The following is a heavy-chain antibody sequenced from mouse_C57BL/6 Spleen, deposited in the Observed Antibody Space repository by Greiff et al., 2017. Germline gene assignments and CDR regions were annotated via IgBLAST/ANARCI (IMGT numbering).Heavy chain of an antibody. CDR1: GFTFSDYY. CDR3: AREIDYYGSSSMDY. CDR2: INYDGSST. Sequence: VQLVESEGGLVQPGSSMKLSCTASGFTFSDYYMAWVRQVPEKGLEWVANINYDGSSTYYLDSLKSRFIISRDNAKNILYLQMSSLKSEDTATYYCAREIDYYGSSSMDYWGQGTSVTVSS. V-gene: IGHV5-16*01. D-gene: IGHD1-1*01. J-gene: IGHJ4*01.